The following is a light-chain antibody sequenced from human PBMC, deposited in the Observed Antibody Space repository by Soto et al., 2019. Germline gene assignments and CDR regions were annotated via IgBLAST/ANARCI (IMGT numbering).Light chain of an antibody. CDR2: DVN. J-gene: IGLJ3*02. V-gene: IGLV2-11*01. Sequence: QSALTQPRSVSGSPGQSVTISCTGTTSDVGSYNYVSWYRQHPGKAPKLMIYDVNKRPSGVPDRFSGSKSGNTASLTISGLQAEDEADYYCCSYAGSYTVVFGGGTKLTVL. CDR1: TSDVGSYNY. CDR3: CSYAGSYTVV.